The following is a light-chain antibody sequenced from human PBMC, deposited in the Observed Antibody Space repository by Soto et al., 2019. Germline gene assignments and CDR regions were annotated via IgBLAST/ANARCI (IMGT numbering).Light chain of an antibody. CDR3: AGWDDSLGGPCD. J-gene: IGLJ1*01. CDR1: SSNIGSKT. CDR2: SSN. Sequence: QSVLTQPPSASGTPGQRVTISCSGSSSNIGSKTVDWYQQLPGTAPKLLIYSSNQRPSGVPDRFSGSKSGTSASLAISGLRSEDEADYYCAGWDDSLGGPCDFGIGTKLTVL. V-gene: IGLV1-44*01.